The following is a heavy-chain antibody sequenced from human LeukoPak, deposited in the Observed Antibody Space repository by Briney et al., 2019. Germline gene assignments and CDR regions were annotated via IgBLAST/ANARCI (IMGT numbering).Heavy chain of an antibody. CDR1: GFTFSRYS. CDR2: ISSSSSYI. Sequence: GGSLRLSCAASGFTFSRYSMNWVRQAPGKGLEWVSSISSSSSYIYYADSVKGRFTISRDNAKNSLYLQMSSLRAEDTAVYYCASQRITISRGRSQGDYWGQGTLVTVSS. CDR3: ASQRITISRGRSQGDY. V-gene: IGHV3-21*01. J-gene: IGHJ4*02. D-gene: IGHD3-9*01.